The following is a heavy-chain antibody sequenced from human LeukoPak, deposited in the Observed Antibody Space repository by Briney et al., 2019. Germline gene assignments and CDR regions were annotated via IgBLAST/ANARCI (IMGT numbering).Heavy chain of an antibody. CDR3: GMSGDRVPLQDEVFDV. V-gene: IGHV5-51*01. J-gene: IGHJ3*01. CDR1: GYSFTSYC. D-gene: IGHD1-26*01. Sequence: GESLKISCKVSGYSFTSYCIGWVRQMPGKGLEWMGIIYPGDSGPTYSPSFQGQVTISVDKSINTAYLQWSSLQASDTAMYYCGMSGDRVPLQDEVFDVWGQETMVTVST. CDR2: IYPGDSGP.